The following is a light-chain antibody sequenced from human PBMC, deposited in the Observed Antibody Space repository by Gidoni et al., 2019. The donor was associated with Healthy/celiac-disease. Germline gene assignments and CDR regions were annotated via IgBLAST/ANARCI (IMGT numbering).Light chain of an antibody. CDR3: QKYYSSPFT. CDR2: AAS. Sequence: DIQMTQSPSSLSAGVGDRVTITCRASQGISNYLDWYQQKRGKVPKLLIYAASTLQSGVPSRFSGSGSGTDFTLTISSLQPADVATYYCQKYYSSPFTFGPGTKVDIK. J-gene: IGKJ3*01. V-gene: IGKV1-27*01. CDR1: QGISNY.